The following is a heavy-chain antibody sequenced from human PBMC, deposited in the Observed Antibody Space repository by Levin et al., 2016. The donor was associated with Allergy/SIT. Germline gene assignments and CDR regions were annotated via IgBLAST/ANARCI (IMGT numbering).Heavy chain of an antibody. Sequence: GESLKISCAASGFTFDYYGMHWVRQAPGRGLEWVALISYDESYKYYADSVKGRFTISRDNSKNTLYLQMNSLRTEDTAVYYCAKVGTIFGVVIKAPNFDYWGQGTLVTVSS. D-gene: IGHD3-3*01. CDR1: GFTFDYYG. CDR2: ISYDESYK. CDR3: AKVGTIFGVVIKAPNFDY. J-gene: IGHJ4*02. V-gene: IGHV3-30*18.